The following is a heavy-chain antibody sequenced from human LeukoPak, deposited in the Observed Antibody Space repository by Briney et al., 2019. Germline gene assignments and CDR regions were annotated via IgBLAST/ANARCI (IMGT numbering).Heavy chain of an antibody. V-gene: IGHV1-18*04. CDR2: ISPFNGDT. CDR3: AREVLIAAAGTGLDY. Sequence: ASVKVSCKASGYNFISYGVSWMRLVPGQGLEWMGWISPFNGDTNYAQTFQGRVTMTRDTSTSTVYMELSSLRSEDTAVYYCAREVLIAAAGTGLDYWGQGTLVTVSS. CDR1: GYNFISYG. J-gene: IGHJ4*02. D-gene: IGHD6-13*01.